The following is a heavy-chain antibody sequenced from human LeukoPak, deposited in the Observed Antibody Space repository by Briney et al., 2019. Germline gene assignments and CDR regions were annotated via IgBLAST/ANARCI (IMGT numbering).Heavy chain of an antibody. CDR2: IWYEGSNK. Sequence: GGSLRLSCAASGFTFSSYGMHWVRQAPGKGLEWVAVIWYEGSNKYYADSVKGRFTISRDNSKNTLYLQMNSLRAEDTAVYYCARDRYYYGSGSYFPSDYYYGMDVWGQGTTVTVSS. D-gene: IGHD3-10*01. J-gene: IGHJ6*02. CDR3: ARDRYYYGSGSYFPSDYYYGMDV. V-gene: IGHV3-33*01. CDR1: GFTFSSYG.